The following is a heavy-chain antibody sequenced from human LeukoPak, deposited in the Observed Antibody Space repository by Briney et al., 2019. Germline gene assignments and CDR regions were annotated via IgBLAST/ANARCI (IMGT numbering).Heavy chain of an antibody. V-gene: IGHV4-59*08. CDR3: ARHCPYSSSWSHFDY. J-gene: IGHJ4*02. D-gene: IGHD6-13*01. CDR1: GCSISNYY. CDR2: FYYSGST. Sequence: SETLSLTCTVSGCSISNYYWSWIRQPPGKGLEWNGYFYYSGSTYNNPPLKSQVTISVDTSKNQFSLKLSSVTAADTAVYYCARHCPYSSSWSHFDYWGQGTQVTVSS.